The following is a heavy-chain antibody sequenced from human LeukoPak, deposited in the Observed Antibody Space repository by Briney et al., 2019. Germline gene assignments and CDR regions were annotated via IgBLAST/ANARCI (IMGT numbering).Heavy chain of an antibody. V-gene: IGHV3-66*01. CDR3: ARGGYYGDYVGY. CDR1: GFTFSSYA. D-gene: IGHD4-17*01. J-gene: IGHJ4*02. Sequence: GGSLRLSCAASGFTFSSYAMSWVRQAPGKGLEWVSVIYSGGSTYYADSVKGRFTISRDNSKNTLYLQMNSLRAEDTAVYYCARGGYYGDYVGYWGQGTLVTVSS. CDR2: IYSGGST.